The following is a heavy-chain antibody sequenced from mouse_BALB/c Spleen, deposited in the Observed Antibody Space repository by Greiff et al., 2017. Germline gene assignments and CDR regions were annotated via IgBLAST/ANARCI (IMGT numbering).Heavy chain of an antibody. D-gene: IGHD2-4*01. CDR3: ARHEGVEGLRRRGYYAMDY. CDR2: ISSGGGIT. V-gene: IGHV5-12-1*01. J-gene: IGHJ4*01. Sequence: DVKLVESGGGLVKPGGSLKLSCAASGFAFSSYDMSCVRQTPEKRLEWVAYISSGGGITYYPDTVKGRFTISRDNAKNTLYLQMSSLKSEDTAMYYCARHEGVEGLRRRGYYAMDYWGQGTSVTVSS. CDR1: GFAFSSYD.